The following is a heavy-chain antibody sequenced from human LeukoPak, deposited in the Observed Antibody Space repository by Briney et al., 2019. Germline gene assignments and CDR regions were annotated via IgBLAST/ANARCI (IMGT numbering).Heavy chain of an antibody. Sequence: GGSLRLSCAASGFTFSSYSMNWVRQAPGKGLEWVTNIKTDSSETYYVDSVKGRFTTSRDNARNSLYLQMNSLRAEDTAVYYCARDNAGYDYWGQGTLVTVSS. J-gene: IGHJ4*02. CDR3: ARDNAGYDY. CDR1: GFTFSSYS. CDR2: IKTDSSET. D-gene: IGHD5-12*01. V-gene: IGHV3-7*01.